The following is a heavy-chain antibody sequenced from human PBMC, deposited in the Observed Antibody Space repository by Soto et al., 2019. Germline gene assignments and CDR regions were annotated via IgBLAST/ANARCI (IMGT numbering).Heavy chain of an antibody. J-gene: IGHJ4*02. D-gene: IGHD5-18*01. CDR1: GFTFRSYG. CDR3: ARDNRVDTAMGIDY. CDR2: IYYDGSNK. V-gene: IGHV3-33*01. Sequence: GGSLRLSCAASGFTFRSYGMHWVRQAPGKGLEWVTVIYYDGSNKYYADSVKGRFTISRDNSKNTLYLQMNSLRAGDTAVYYCARDNRVDTAMGIDYWGQGTLVTVSS.